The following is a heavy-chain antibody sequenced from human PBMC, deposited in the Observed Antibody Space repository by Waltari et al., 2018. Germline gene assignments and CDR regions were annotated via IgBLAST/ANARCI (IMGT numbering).Heavy chain of an antibody. CDR2: IYYSGST. V-gene: IGHV4-39*01. Sequence: QLQLQESGPGLVKPSETLSLTCAVSGGSISSNNYYWDWLRQPPGKGLEWIGSIYYSGSTYYNPSLKSRVTISVDTSKNHFSLKLGSVTAADTSLYYCARHSAYAGTGYYYGMDVWGQGTTVTVSS. CDR3: ARHSAYAGTGYYYGMDV. CDR1: GGSISSNNYY. D-gene: IGHD6-13*01. J-gene: IGHJ6*02.